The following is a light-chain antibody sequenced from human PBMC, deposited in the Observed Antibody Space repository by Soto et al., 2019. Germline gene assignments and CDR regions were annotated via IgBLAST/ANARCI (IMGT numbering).Light chain of an antibody. CDR2: EVS. Sequence: QSVLTQPPSVSGSPGQSVAISCTGTSSDVGSYNRVSWYQQPPGAAPKLMIYEVSNRPSGVPDRFSGSKSGNTASLTISGLQAEDEADYSCNSYTGSSTYVFGPGTKVTVL. J-gene: IGLJ1*01. CDR1: SSDVGSYNR. CDR3: NSYTGSSTYV. V-gene: IGLV2-18*02.